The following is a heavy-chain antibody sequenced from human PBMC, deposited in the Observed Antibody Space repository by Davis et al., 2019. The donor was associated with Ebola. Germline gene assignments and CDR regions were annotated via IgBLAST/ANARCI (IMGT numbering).Heavy chain of an antibody. CDR2: INSDGSST. V-gene: IGHV3-74*01. J-gene: IGHJ4*02. CDR3: ARGGYFDY. D-gene: IGHD3-10*01. Sequence: GESLKISCAASGFTFSTYWMHWVRQAPGKGLVWVSRINSDGSSTTYADSVKGRFTISRDNSKKTLYLQMNSLRAEDTAVYYCARGGYFDYWGQGTLVTVSS. CDR1: GFTFSTYW.